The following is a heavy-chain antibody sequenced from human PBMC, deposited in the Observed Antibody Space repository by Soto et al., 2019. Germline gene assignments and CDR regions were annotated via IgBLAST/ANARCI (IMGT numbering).Heavy chain of an antibody. V-gene: IGHV5-51*01. J-gene: IGHJ4*02. CDR2: IYPGDSDT. Sequence: AQLVQSGAEVRKSGESLKISCEASGYSFTNYWIGWVRQMSGKGLEWMGSIYPGDSDTRYSPSFRGQVTISADKSISTAYLQLSSLKASDSAMFYCGRLSRGGTSPAYYFDYWGQGTLVTVSS. CDR3: GRLSRGGTSPAYYFDY. CDR1: GYSFTNYW.